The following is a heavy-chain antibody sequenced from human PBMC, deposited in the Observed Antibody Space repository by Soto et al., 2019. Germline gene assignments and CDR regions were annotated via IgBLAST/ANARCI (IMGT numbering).Heavy chain of an antibody. CDR3: ARGGYDILTGSHSDY. V-gene: IGHV4-61*01. D-gene: IGHD3-9*01. CDR1: GGSVSSGSYS. Sequence: PSETLSLTRTVSGGSVSSGSYSYSWIRQPPGKGLEWIGYIYYSGSTKYNPSLKSRVTISLDTSKNQFSLKLRSVTAADTAIYYCARGGYDILTGSHSDYWGQGTLVTAPQ. J-gene: IGHJ4*02. CDR2: IYYSGST.